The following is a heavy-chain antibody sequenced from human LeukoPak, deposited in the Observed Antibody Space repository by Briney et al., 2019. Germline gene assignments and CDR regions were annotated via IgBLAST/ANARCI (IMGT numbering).Heavy chain of an antibody. CDR1: GFTFSNYW. Sequence: PGGSLRLSCAASGFTFSNYWMHWVRQVPGKGLVWVTRVNTDGTSTDYADSVKGRFTISRDNAKKTLFLEMNSLRAEDTAVYYCARDYGYSPSTQNDAFDIWGQGTMVTVSS. CDR2: VNTDGTST. D-gene: IGHD2-2*03. J-gene: IGHJ3*02. CDR3: ARDYGYSPSTQNDAFDI. V-gene: IGHV3-74*01.